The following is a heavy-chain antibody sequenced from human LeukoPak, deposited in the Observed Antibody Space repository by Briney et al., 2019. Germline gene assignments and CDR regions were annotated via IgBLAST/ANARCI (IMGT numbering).Heavy chain of an antibody. CDR1: GGTFSSYA. CDR3: AREAPGGTMGVFDY. V-gene: IGHV1-69*13. Sequence: ASVKVSCKASGGTFSSYAISWVRQVPGQGLEWMGGIIPIFGTADYAQKFQGRVTITADESTSTAYMELSSLRSEDTAVYYCAREAPGGTMGVFDYWGQGTLVTVSS. J-gene: IGHJ4*02. CDR2: IIPIFGTA. D-gene: IGHD3-16*01.